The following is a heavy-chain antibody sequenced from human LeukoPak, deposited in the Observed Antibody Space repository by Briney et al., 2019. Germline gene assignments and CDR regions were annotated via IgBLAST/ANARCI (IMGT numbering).Heavy chain of an antibody. CDR1: GYTFTSYD. Sequence: ASVKVSCKVSGYTFTSYDINWVRQAPGQGLEWMGIINPSGGSTSYAQKFQGRVTMTRDTSTSTVYMELSSLRSEDTAVYYCARDLRIAVADDAFDIWGQGTMVTVSS. V-gene: IGHV1-46*01. CDR3: ARDLRIAVADDAFDI. D-gene: IGHD6-19*01. J-gene: IGHJ3*02. CDR2: INPSGGST.